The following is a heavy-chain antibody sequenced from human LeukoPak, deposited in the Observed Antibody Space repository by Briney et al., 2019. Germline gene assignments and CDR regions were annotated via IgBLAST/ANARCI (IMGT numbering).Heavy chain of an antibody. V-gene: IGHV1-8*01. CDR1: GYTFTSYD. D-gene: IGHD2-21*01. Sequence: GASVKVSCKASGYTFTSYDINWVQQATGQGLEWMGWMNPNSGNTGYAQKFQGRVTMTRDTSTSTAYMELSSLRSEDTAVYYCARTSGGGDHSTGWFDFWGQGTLVTVSS. J-gene: IGHJ5*01. CDR3: ARTSGGGDHSTGWFDF. CDR2: MNPNSGNT.